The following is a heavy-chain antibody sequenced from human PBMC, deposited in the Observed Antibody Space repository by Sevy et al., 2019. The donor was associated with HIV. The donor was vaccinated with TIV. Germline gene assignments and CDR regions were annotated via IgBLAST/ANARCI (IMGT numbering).Heavy chain of an antibody. CDR2: IWNDMTNK. CDR3: ASLPNNYYDRGGYSGDDAFDI. Sequence: GGSLRLSCVASGFTLRNYGMHWVRQAPGKGLEWVATIWNDMTNKYYADSAKGRFTTSRDNSKNTLYLQMNSLRAEDTALYYCASLPNNYYDRGGYSGDDAFDIWGHGTMVTVSS. V-gene: IGHV3-33*01. CDR1: GFTLRNYG. J-gene: IGHJ3*02. D-gene: IGHD3-22*01.